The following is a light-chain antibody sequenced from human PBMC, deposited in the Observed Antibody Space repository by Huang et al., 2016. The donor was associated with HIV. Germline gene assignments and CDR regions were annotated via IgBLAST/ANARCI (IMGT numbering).Light chain of an antibody. J-gene: IGKJ1*01. V-gene: IGKV1-NL1*01. CDR2: ATS. CDR3: QQYHGIPWT. CDR1: QGIGNS. Sequence: DIQMTQSPSSLSASVGDRVTITCRASQGIGNSLAWYQQKPEKAPRLLLYATSRLESGVPSRGSGSGSGTQYTLTISTLQPEDIASYYCQQYHGIPWTFGQGTKVEIK.